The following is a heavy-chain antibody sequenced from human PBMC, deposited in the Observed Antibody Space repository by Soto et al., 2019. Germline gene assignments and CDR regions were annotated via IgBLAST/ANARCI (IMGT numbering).Heavy chain of an antibody. CDR3: ARTLYSYGPRFDY. J-gene: IGHJ4*02. Sequence: QVQLQESGPGLVKPSETLSLTCTVSGGSISSYYWSWIRQPPGKGLEWIGYIYYSGSTNYNPSLTSRVTISVDTSKNQFSLNLSSVTAADTAVYYCARTLYSYGPRFDYWGQGTLVTVSS. D-gene: IGHD5-18*01. V-gene: IGHV4-59*01. CDR1: GGSISSYY. CDR2: IYYSGST.